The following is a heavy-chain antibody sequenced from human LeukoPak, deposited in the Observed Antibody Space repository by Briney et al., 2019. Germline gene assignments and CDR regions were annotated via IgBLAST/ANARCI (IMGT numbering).Heavy chain of an antibody. V-gene: IGHV4-61*02. CDR1: GGSISSGSYY. D-gene: IGHD3-16*01. CDR2: IYTSGST. CDR3: ARGEWDRDGLGAWSFDL. Sequence: PSETLSLTCTVSGGSISSGSYYWTWIRQPAGKGLEWIGRIYTSGSTNYNPSLKSRVTISVDTSKNQFSLKLSSVTAADTAVYYCARGEWDRDGLGAWSFDLWGRGTLVTVSS. J-gene: IGHJ2*01.